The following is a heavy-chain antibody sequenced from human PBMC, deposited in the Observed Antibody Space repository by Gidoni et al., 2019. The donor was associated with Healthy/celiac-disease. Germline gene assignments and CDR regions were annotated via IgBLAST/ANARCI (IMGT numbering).Heavy chain of an antibody. J-gene: IGHJ4*02. Sequence: EVQLVESGGGLVQPGGSLRLSCAASGFTFSSYSMNWVRQAPGKGLEWVSYISSSSSTIYYADSVKGRFTISRDNAKNSLYLQMNSLRDEDTAVYYCARLYSYGPKYYFDYWGQGTLVTVSS. CDR2: ISSSSSTI. V-gene: IGHV3-48*02. CDR3: ARLYSYGPKYYFDY. CDR1: GFTFSSYS. D-gene: IGHD5-18*01.